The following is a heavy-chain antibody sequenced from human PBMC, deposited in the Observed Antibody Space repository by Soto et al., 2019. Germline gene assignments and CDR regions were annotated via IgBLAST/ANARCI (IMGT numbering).Heavy chain of an antibody. D-gene: IGHD4-17*01. CDR1: GGSISSGGYY. Sequence: SETLSLTCTVSGGSISSGGYYWSWIRQHPGKGLEWIGYIYYSGCTYYNPSLKSRVTISVDTSKNQFSLKLSSVTAADTAVYYCARLLIYGDYVVYFEYWGQGTLGTVSS. J-gene: IGHJ4*02. CDR3: ARLLIYGDYVVYFEY. CDR2: IYYSGCT. V-gene: IGHV4-31*03.